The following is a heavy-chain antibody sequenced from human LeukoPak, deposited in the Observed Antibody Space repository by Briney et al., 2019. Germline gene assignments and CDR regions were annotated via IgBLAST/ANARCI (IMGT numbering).Heavy chain of an antibody. CDR3: ARAYYYDSSGYFSPSFDY. D-gene: IGHD3-22*01. Sequence: SETLSLTCAVSGGSISSGGYSWSWIRQPPGKGLEWIGYIYHSGSTYYNPSLKSRVTISVDRSKNQFSLKLSSVTAADTAVYYCARAYYYDSSGYFSPSFDYWGQGTLVTVSS. J-gene: IGHJ4*02. CDR1: GGSISSGGYS. V-gene: IGHV4-30-2*01. CDR2: IYHSGST.